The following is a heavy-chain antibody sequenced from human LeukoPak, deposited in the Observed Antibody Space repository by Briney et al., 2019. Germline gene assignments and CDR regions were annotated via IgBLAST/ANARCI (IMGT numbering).Heavy chain of an antibody. CDR1: GGSISTYY. V-gene: IGHV4-4*09. Sequence: SETLSLTCTVSGGSISTYYRSWIRRPPGKGLEWIAYIHASGPTNYNPSLKSRITISVDTSKNQFSLKLSSVTAADTAVYYCARHDAGIAARPFDNWGQGTLVTVSS. J-gene: IGHJ4*02. D-gene: IGHD6-6*01. CDR3: ARHDAGIAARPFDN. CDR2: IHASGPT.